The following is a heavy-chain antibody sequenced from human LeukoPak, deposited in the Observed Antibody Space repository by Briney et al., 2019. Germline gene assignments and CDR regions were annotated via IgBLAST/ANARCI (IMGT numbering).Heavy chain of an antibody. J-gene: IGHJ1*01. CDR2: IRYDGSNK. V-gene: IGHV3-30*02. CDR1: GFTFSSYG. Sequence: PGGSLRLSCAASGFTFSSYGMHWVRQAPGKGLEWVAFIRYDGSNKYYADSVKGRFTISRDNSKNTLYKHMNSLRAEDTAVYYCAKDRQPAATRMPFQHWGQGTLVTVSS. D-gene: IGHD2-2*01. CDR3: AKDRQPAATRMPFQH.